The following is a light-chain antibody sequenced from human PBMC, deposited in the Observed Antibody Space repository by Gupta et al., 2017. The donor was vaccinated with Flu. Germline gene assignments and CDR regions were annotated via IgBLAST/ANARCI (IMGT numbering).Light chain of an antibody. V-gene: IGKV1-17*01. CDR2: AAS. Sequence: DIHITDSPPSLSASVGDRVTIPCRARQEIRNDLGWYQQKPGKAPKRLIYAASSRESGVPSRFSGSGSGTEFTLTISSVQPEDFATYYCLHHHNYPRGFGQGTKVEIK. J-gene: IGKJ1*01. CDR1: QEIRND. CDR3: LHHHNYPRG.